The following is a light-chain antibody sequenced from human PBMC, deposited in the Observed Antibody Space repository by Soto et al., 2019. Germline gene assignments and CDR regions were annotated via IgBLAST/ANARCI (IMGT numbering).Light chain of an antibody. J-gene: IGKJ1*01. CDR2: ASS. CDR1: QSISNF. Sequence: DIPMTQSPSSLSASVGDRVSITCRASQSISNFLNWYQHKPGKAPRLLIYASSILESGVPSRFSGSGSGTDFTLTISSLQPEDFATYYCQQSYSTPRAFGQGTKVELK. CDR3: QQSYSTPRA. V-gene: IGKV1-39*01.